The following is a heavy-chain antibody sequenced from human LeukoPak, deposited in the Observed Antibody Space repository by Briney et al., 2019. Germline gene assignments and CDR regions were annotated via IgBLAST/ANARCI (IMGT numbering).Heavy chain of an antibody. V-gene: IGHV4-59*12. CDR1: GGSISSYY. Sequence: SETLSLTCTVSGGSISSYYWSWIRQPPGKGLEWIGYIYYSGSTNYNPSLKSRVTISVDTSKNQFSLKLSSVTAADTAMYYCATSYYYYYMDVWGKGTTVTVSS. CDR3: ATSYYYYYMDV. CDR2: IYYSGST. J-gene: IGHJ6*03.